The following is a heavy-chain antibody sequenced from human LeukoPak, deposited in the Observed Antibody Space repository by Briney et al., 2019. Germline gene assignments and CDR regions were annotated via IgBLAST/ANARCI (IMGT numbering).Heavy chain of an antibody. CDR1: GGSFSGYY. CDR3: TTDEVY. V-gene: IGHV3-15*01. J-gene: IGHJ4*02. CDR2: IKSKTDGGTT. Sequence: ETLSLTCAVYGGSFSGYYWSWVRQAPGKGLEWVGRIKSKTDGGTTDYAAPVKGRFTISRDDSKNTLYLQMNSLKTEDTAVYYCTTDEVYWGQGTLVTVSS.